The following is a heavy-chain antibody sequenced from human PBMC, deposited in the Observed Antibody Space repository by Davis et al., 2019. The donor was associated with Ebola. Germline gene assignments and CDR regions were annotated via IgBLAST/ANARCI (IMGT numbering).Heavy chain of an antibody. CDR1: GYTFTSYG. CDR3: ARLHGLVPAANDYYYGMDV. CDR2: ISGYNGKI. V-gene: IGHV1-18*01. D-gene: IGHD2-2*01. Sequence: AASVKVSCTASGYTFTSYGISWVRPPPGQGLEWLGWISGYNGKINYAQKLQGRVTMTTDTSTSTAYMELRSLRSDDTAVYYCARLHGLVPAANDYYYGMDVWGQGTTVTVSS. J-gene: IGHJ6*02.